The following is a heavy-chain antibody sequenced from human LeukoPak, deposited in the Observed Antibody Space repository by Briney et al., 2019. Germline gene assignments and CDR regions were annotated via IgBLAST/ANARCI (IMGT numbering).Heavy chain of an antibody. CDR1: GLTFTSHG. D-gene: IGHD4-23*01. CDR3: ARDRGKDYFDS. V-gene: IGHV3-33*01. J-gene: IGHJ4*02. CDR2: VRNDGSDT. Sequence: GTSLRLSCTTSGLTFTSHGFHWLRQVVGKRLEWVAFVRNDGSDTYHANSVKGRFSISRDDSKNTLYLQMNSLRPEDTAIYYCARDRGKDYFDSWGQGTQVTVSS.